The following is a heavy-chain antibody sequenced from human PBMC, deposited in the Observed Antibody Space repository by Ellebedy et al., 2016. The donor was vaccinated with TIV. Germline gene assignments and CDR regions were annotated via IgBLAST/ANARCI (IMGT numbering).Heavy chain of an antibody. Sequence: GESLKISCSASGFTFSSYSMNWVRQAPGKGLEWVSYISSSSSTIYYADSVKGRFTISRDNAKNSLYLQMNSLRAEDTAVYYCARDLGVVVAATPDYWGQGTLVTVSS. J-gene: IGHJ4*02. CDR1: GFTFSSYS. V-gene: IGHV3-48*04. CDR2: ISSSSSTI. D-gene: IGHD2-15*01. CDR3: ARDLGVVVAATPDY.